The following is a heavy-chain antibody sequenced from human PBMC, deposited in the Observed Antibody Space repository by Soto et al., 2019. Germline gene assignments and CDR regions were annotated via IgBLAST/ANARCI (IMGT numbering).Heavy chain of an antibody. J-gene: IGHJ6*02. V-gene: IGHV4-34*01. CDR3: ARDSISPTYYYYGMDV. D-gene: IGHD3-9*01. CDR2: INHSGST. CDR1: GGSFSGYY. Sequence: LSLTCAVYGGSFSGYYWSWIRQPPGKGLEWIGEINHSGSTNYNPSLKSRVTISVDTSKNQFSLKLSSVTAADTAVYYCARDSISPTYYYYGMDVWGQGTTVTVS.